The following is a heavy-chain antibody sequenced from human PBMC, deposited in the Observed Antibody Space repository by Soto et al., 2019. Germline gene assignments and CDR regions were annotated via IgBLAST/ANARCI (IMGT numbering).Heavy chain of an antibody. D-gene: IGHD3-16*02. Sequence: QVQLVESGGGVVQPGRSLRLSCAASGFTFSSYGMHWVRQAPGKGLEWVAVIWYDGSNKYYADSVKGRFTISRDNSKNPMYLKMNSLRAENKAVYYGARVAGRHDYIWGSHRHDADYFDYWGQGTLVTVSS. CDR2: IWYDGSNK. V-gene: IGHV3-33*01. CDR3: ARVAGRHDYIWGSHRHDADYFDY. CDR1: GFTFSSYG. J-gene: IGHJ4*02.